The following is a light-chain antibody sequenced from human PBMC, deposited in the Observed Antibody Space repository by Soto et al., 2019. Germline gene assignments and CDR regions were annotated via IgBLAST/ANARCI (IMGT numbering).Light chain of an antibody. V-gene: IGLV1-40*01. Sequence: QSVLTQPPSVSGAPGQRVTISCTGSSSNIGAGYVHWYQQLPGTAPKLLIYGNSNRPSGVPDRFSGSKSGTSASLAITGLQDEDEADYYCQSYDSSLSGSVFGGGTKVTVL. J-gene: IGLJ3*02. CDR3: QSYDSSLSGSV. CDR2: GNS. CDR1: SSNIGAGY.